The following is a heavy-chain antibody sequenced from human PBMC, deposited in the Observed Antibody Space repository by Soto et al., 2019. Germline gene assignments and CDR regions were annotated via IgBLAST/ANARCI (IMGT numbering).Heavy chain of an antibody. CDR1: VFTFSNAW. CDR3: TTTKGRLEQPTNDF. D-gene: IGHD2-8*01. J-gene: IGHJ4*02. CDR2: IKSDAYGGAI. Sequence: GGARGSSLPGFVFTFSNAWGSWAPRAPGKGLEWVGRIKSDAYGGAIDYAAPVKGRFTISRDDSKNTLFLQMNNLRAEDTAVYSCTTTKGRLEQPTNDFWGQGTPVTVSS. V-gene: IGHV3-15*01.